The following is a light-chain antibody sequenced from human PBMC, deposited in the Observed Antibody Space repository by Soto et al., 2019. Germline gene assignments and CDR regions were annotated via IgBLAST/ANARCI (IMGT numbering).Light chain of an antibody. V-gene: IGLV2-14*03. CDR2: NVY. J-gene: IGLJ1*01. CDR3: SAYTVSRNYV. CDR1: SSDVGAYNF. Sequence: QSVLRQPASACWSPGQSIAISCTGTSSDVGAYNFVSWHQQHPGKAPKLMIYNVYDRPSGISYRFSGSKSGNTASLTISGLQGEEEADYYCSAYTVSRNYVFGTGTKVTVL.